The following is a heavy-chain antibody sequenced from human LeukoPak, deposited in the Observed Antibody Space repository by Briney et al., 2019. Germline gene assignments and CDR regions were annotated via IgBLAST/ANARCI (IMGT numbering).Heavy chain of an antibody. CDR1: GFTFSSYS. CDR3: ARGRSGWYHNFDY. V-gene: IGHV3-21*01. D-gene: IGHD6-19*01. CDR2: ITSSSRHI. Sequence: GGSLRLSCAPSGFTFSSYSVNWVRHAPGKGLEWVSSITSSSRHIYYTHSVKGRFTLSRDNPKNTLYLQMNSLRAECTAVYDCARGRSGWYHNFDYWGQGTLVTVSS. J-gene: IGHJ4*02.